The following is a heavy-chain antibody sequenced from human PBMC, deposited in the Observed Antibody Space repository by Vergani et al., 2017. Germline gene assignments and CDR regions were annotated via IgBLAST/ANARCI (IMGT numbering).Heavy chain of an antibody. D-gene: IGHD2-2*02. V-gene: IGHV4-39*01. CDR3: ARVPAATPLYYYYYMDV. CDR1: GGSISSSSYY. CDR2: IYYSGST. J-gene: IGHJ6*03. Sequence: QLQLQESGPGLVKPSETLSLTCTVSGGSISSSSYYWGWIRQPPGKGLEWIGSIYYSGSTYYNPSLKSRVTISVDTSKNQFSLKLSSVTAADTAVYYCARVPAATPLYYYYYMDVWGKGTTVTVSS.